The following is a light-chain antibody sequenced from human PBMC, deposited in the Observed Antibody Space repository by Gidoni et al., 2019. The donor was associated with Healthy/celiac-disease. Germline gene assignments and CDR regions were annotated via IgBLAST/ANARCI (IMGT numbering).Light chain of an antibody. Sequence: DIQMTQSPSTLSASVGDRVTITCRASQSISSWLAWYLQKPGKAPKLLIYDASSLKSGVPSRFSGSGSGTEFTLTISSLQPDDFATYYCQQYNSYSELTFGGGTKVEIK. CDR2: DAS. J-gene: IGKJ4*01. CDR1: QSISSW. CDR3: QQYNSYSELT. V-gene: IGKV1-5*01.